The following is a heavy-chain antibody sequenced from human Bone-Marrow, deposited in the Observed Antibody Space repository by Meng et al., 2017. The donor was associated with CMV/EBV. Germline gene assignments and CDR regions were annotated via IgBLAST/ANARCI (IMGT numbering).Heavy chain of an antibody. J-gene: IGHJ4*02. Sequence: SETLSLTCTVSGGSISSSDYYWGWIRQPPGKGLEWIGSIYYSGSTYYNPSLKSRVTISVDTSKNQFSLKLSSVTAADTAVYYCASLPKDRITMAGFDYWGQGTLVTVSS. CDR1: GGSISSSDYY. D-gene: IGHD3-10*01. CDR2: IYYSGST. CDR3: ASLPKDRITMAGFDY. V-gene: IGHV4-39*01.